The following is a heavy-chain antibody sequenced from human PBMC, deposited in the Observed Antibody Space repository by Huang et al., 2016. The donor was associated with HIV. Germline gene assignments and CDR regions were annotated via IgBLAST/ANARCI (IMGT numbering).Heavy chain of an antibody. CDR2: FYYSGDA. CDR1: GGSITSSNHY. Sequence: QLHLQQSGPGLVRPSETLSLICTVSGGSITSSNHYWGWIRQTPGKGLEWISNFYYSGDADYTPSLKNRVSISIDTSKSQFSLRLSSVIATDTAVYYCASGEYGKNAYDIWGQGTVVTVSA. V-gene: IGHV4-39*01. CDR3: ASGEYGKNAYDI. J-gene: IGHJ3*02. D-gene: IGHD2-2*01.